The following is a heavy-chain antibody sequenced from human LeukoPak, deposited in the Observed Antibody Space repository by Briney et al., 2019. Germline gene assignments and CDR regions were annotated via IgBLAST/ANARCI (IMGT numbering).Heavy chain of an antibody. CDR3: ARSGGFRSPIDY. J-gene: IGHJ4*02. V-gene: IGHV3-74*01. D-gene: IGHD2-15*01. CDR2: INSDGSST. Sequence: PSETLSLTCTVSGYSISSGYYWGWIRQPPGKGLVWVSRINSDGSSTSYADSVKGRFTISRDNAENTLYLQMNSLRAEDTAVYYCARSGGFRSPIDYWGQGTLVTVSS. CDR1: GYSISSGYY.